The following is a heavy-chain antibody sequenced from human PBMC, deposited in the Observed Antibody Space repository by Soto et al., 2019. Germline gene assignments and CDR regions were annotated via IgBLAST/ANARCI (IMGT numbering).Heavy chain of an antibody. CDR2: MYYNVGT. D-gene: IGHD3-16*01. Sequence: DTLSLTCIVSGSSISSSGYYWGWIRQPPGKGLEWIASMYYNVGTYYNPSLKSRVTISVDTSANQFSLKLSSVTAADTAVYYCARLQSRHWVDYWGQGTLGNVS. V-gene: IGHV4-39*01. CDR3: ARLQSRHWVDY. CDR1: GSSISSSGYY. J-gene: IGHJ4*02.